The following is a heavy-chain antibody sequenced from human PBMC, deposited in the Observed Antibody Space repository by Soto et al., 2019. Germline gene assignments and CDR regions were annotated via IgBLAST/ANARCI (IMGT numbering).Heavy chain of an antibody. J-gene: IGHJ3*02. D-gene: IGHD3-16*01. CDR1: GFTFSSYS. V-gene: IGHV3-21*01. CDR2: ISSSSSYI. Sequence: WWSLRLSCASSGFTFSSYSMNWVRQAPGKGLEWVSSISSSSSYIYYADSVKGRFTISRDNAKNSLYLQMNSLRAEDTAVYYCARGVPLVAFDIWGQGTMVTVSS. CDR3: ARGVPLVAFDI.